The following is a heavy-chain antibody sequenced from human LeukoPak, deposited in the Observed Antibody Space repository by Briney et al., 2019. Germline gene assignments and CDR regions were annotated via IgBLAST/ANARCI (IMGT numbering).Heavy chain of an antibody. Sequence: PGRSLRLSCAAPGFTFSSYGMHWVRQAPGKGLEWVAVISYDGSNKYYADSVKGRFTISRDNSKNTLYLQMNSLRAEDTAVYYCAKSARITMVRGVMRNWFDPWGQGTLVTVSS. CDR3: AKSARITMVRGVMRNWFDP. CDR1: GFTFSSYG. CDR2: ISYDGSNK. V-gene: IGHV3-30*18. J-gene: IGHJ5*02. D-gene: IGHD3-10*01.